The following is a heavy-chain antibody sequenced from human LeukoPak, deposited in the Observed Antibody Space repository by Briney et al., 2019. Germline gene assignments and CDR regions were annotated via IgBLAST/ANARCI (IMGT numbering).Heavy chain of an antibody. V-gene: IGHV1-18*01. D-gene: IGHD1-26*01. CDR2: ISAYNGNT. CDR1: GYTFTSYG. CDR3: ARDSWELLNHNWFDP. Sequence: EASVKVSCKASGYTFTSYGISWVRQAPGQGLEWMGWISAYNGNTNYAQKLQGRVTMTTDTSTSTAYMELRSLRSDDTAVYYCARDSWELLNHNWFDPWGQGTLVTVSS. J-gene: IGHJ5*02.